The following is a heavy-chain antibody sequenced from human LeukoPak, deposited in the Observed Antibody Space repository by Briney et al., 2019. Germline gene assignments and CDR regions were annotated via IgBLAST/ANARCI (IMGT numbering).Heavy chain of an antibody. CDR3: ARVEWELRHAFDI. CDR1: GGSISSSY. CDR2: IYYSGST. J-gene: IGHJ3*02. V-gene: IGHV4-59*01. D-gene: IGHD1-26*01. Sequence: SETLSLTCTVSGGSISSSYWSWIRQPPGKGLEWIGYIYYSGSTNYNPSLKSRVTISVDTSKNQFSLRLSSVTAADTAVYYCARVEWELRHAFDIWGQGTMITVSS.